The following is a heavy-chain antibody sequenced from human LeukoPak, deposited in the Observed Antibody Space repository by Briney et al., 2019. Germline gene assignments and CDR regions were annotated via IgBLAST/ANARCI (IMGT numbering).Heavy chain of an antibody. D-gene: IGHD6-13*01. J-gene: IGHJ4*02. CDR3: ARGGFRAAAGTALWY. V-gene: IGHV4-34*01. CDR1: GGSFSGYC. Sequence: SETLSLTCGVYGGSFSGYCWSWIRQPPGKGLEWIGEINHSGSTNYNPSLKSRVTISVDTSKNQSALKLNSVTAADTAVYYCARGGFRAAAGTALWYWGQGTLVTVSS. CDR2: INHSGST.